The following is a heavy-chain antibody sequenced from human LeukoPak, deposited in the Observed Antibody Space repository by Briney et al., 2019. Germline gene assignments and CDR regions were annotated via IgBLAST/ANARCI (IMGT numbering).Heavy chain of an antibody. CDR1: GFTFTNYA. J-gene: IGHJ4*02. V-gene: IGHV3-23*01. D-gene: IGHD5-18*01. Sequence: GGSLRLSCAASGFTFTNYAMTWVRQAPGKGLEWVSVISGSGSNTDYTDSVTGRFTISRDNSKNTLYLQMNSVRAEDTAVYFCAKVSGYNYDYDFDYWGQGTLVTVSS. CDR2: ISGSGSNT. CDR3: AKVSGYNYDYDFDY.